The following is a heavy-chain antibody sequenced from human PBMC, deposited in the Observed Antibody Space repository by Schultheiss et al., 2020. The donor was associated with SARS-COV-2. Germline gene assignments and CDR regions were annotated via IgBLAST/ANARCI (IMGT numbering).Heavy chain of an antibody. J-gene: IGHJ1*01. CDR1: GGSISSYY. CDR2: IYTSGST. Sequence: SETLSLTCTVSGGSISSYYWSWIRQPAGKGLEWIGRIYTSGSTNYNPSLKSRVTMSVDTSKNQFSLKLSSVTAADTAVYYCARDESIVVVVAATPHGQYFQHWGQGTLVTVSS. V-gene: IGHV4-4*07. CDR3: ARDESIVVVVAATPHGQYFQH. D-gene: IGHD2-15*01.